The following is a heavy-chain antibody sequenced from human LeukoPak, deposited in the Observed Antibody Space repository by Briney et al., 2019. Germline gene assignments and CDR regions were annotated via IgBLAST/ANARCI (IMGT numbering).Heavy chain of an antibody. D-gene: IGHD6-6*01. CDR2: IYTSGST. J-gene: IGHJ4*02. CDR1: GGSISSGSHY. Sequence: SETLSLTCTVSGGSISSGSHYWSWIRQPAGKGLEWIGRIYTSGSTNYNPSLKSRVTISVDTSKNQFSLKLSSVTAADTAVYYCVRSSSSIFNYWGQGTLVTVSS. V-gene: IGHV4-61*02. CDR3: VRSSSSIFNY.